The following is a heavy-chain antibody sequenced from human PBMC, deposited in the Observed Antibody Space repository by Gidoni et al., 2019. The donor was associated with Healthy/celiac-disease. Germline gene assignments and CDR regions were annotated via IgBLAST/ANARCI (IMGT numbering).Heavy chain of an antibody. CDR1: GGSISSSSYY. Sequence: QLQLQESGPGLVKPSETLSLTCTVSGGSISSSSYYWGWIRQPPGKGLEWIGSIYYSGSTYYNPSLKSRVTISVDTSKNQFSLKLSSVTAADTAVYYCARHGGEGITMIVVSTWGAFDIWGQGTMVTVSS. J-gene: IGHJ3*02. CDR2: IYYSGST. V-gene: IGHV4-39*01. CDR3: ARHGGEGITMIVVSTWGAFDI. D-gene: IGHD3-22*01.